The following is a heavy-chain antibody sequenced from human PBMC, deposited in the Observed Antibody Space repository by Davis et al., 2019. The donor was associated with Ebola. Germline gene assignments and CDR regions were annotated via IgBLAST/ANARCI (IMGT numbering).Heavy chain of an antibody. CDR1: GFTVAFSGHT. V-gene: IGHV3-23*05. J-gene: IGHJ4*02. D-gene: IGHD2/OR15-2a*01. Sequence: GESLKTSCAASGFTVAFSGHTLCPLRSSPARGLQRLPGIYHSGDKIYYPDSVMGRLTVYRDETDNTLNLQMNSLKVEDTAVYYCARWNIGHEYIDYWGQGTQVTVS. CDR2: IYHSGDKI. CDR3: ARWNIGHEYIDY.